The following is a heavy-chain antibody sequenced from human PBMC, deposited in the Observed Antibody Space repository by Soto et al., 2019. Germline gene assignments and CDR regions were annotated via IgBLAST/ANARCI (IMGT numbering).Heavy chain of an antibody. CDR2: IIPRFGTR. CDR3: ARGRGLYNSGRSQLDY. Sequence: QVQLVQSGAEVKKPGSSVSVSCKASGGPFSMYTFNWVRQAPGQGLEWLGGIIPRFGTRNYAPTLQGRVTSSAVDSTNTAYLELSSLRSEDTAIYYCARGRGLYNSGRSQLDYWGQGTLVTVSS. J-gene: IGHJ4*02. CDR1: GGPFSMYT. D-gene: IGHD3-22*01. V-gene: IGHV1-69*01.